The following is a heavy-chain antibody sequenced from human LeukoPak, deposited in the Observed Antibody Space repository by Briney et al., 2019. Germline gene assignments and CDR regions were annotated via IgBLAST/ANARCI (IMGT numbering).Heavy chain of an antibody. Sequence: ASVKVSCKASGYTFTDYFMHWVRQAPGQGLYWMGWINPQSGGTHFAQKFQGRITMTTDTSASTVSMELSRLTSDDTAVYFCARAPLVFREKVDYWGQGTLVTVSS. V-gene: IGHV1-2*02. CDR3: ARAPLVFREKVDY. D-gene: IGHD2-2*01. J-gene: IGHJ4*02. CDR1: GYTFTDYF. CDR2: INPQSGGT.